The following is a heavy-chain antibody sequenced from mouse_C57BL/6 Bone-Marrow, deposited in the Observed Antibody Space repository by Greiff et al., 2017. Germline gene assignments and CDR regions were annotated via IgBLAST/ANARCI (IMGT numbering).Heavy chain of an antibody. Sequence: EVQLQQSGAELVRPGASVKLSCTASGFNITDDYMHWVKQRPEQGLAWIGWIDPENGDTDYASKFQGKATITADTSSNTAYLQLRSLTSEDTAVYYCPPKGLFYDGYYPFAYWGQGTLVTGSA. V-gene: IGHV14-4*01. D-gene: IGHD2-3*01. CDR2: IDPENGDT. CDR3: PPKGLFYDGYYPFAY. J-gene: IGHJ3*01. CDR1: GFNITDDY.